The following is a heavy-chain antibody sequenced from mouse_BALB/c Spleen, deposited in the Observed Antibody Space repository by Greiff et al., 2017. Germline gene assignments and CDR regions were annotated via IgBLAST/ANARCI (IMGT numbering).Heavy chain of an antibody. Sequence: VQLQQSGPELVKPGASVKMSCKASGYTFTSYYIHWVKQRPGQGLEWIGWIYPGDGSTKYNEKFKGKTTLTADKSSSTAYMLLSSLTSEDSAIYFCARGTYYRYDGAPYAMDYWGQGTSVTVSS. CDR3: ARGTYYRYDGAPYAMDY. CDR2: IYPGDGST. D-gene: IGHD2-14*01. V-gene: IGHV1S56*01. CDR1: GYTFTSYY. J-gene: IGHJ4*01.